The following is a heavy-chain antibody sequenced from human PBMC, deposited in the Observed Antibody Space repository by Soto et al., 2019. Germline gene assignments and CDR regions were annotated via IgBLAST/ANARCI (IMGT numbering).Heavy chain of an antibody. J-gene: IGHJ6*02. Sequence: ASVKVSCKASGYTFTGYYMHWVRQAPGQGLEWMGWINPNSGGTNYAQKFQGRVTMTRDTSISTAYMELSRLRSDDTAVYYCARGSRGYSYGSYYGMDVWGQGSTVIVS. CDR2: INPNSGGT. D-gene: IGHD5-18*01. CDR1: GYTFTGYY. V-gene: IGHV1-2*02. CDR3: ARGSRGYSYGSYYGMDV.